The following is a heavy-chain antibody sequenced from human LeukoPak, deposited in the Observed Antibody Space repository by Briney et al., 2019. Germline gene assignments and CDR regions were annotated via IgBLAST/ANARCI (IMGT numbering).Heavy chain of an antibody. CDR2: INHRGST. V-gene: IGHV4-34*01. Sequence: SETLSLTCGVYADSFSGYFWAYIRQPPGGGLEWIGDINHRGSTNYNPSLKSRVTISVDTSKNQFSLRLTSVTAADTAVYYCARGSIDYGDSSAYFDYWGQGSLVTVSP. CDR1: ADSFSGYF. CDR3: ARGSIDYGDSSAYFDY. D-gene: IGHD3-22*01. J-gene: IGHJ4*02.